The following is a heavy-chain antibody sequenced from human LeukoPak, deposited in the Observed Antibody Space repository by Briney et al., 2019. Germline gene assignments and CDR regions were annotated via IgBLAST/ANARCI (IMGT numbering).Heavy chain of an antibody. Sequence: SVKVSCKASGGTFSSYAISWVRQAPGQGLEWMGRIIPIFGTANYAQKFQGRVTITTDESTSTAYMELSSLRSEDTAVYYCARDNGAYYHDSSGYPGIWGQGTMVTVSS. CDR2: IIPIFGTA. V-gene: IGHV1-69*05. D-gene: IGHD3-22*01. CDR1: GGTFSSYA. CDR3: ARDNGAYYHDSSGYPGI. J-gene: IGHJ3*02.